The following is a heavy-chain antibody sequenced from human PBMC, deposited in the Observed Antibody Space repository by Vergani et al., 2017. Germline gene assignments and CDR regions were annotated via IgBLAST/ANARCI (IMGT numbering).Heavy chain of an antibody. Sequence: QVQLVQSGAEVKKPGSSVKVSCKASGGTFSSYTISWVRQAPGQGLEWMGRIIPILGIANYAQKFQGRVTITADKSTSTAYMELSSLGSEDTAVYYCARDYGRIAAAGTLVNGMDVWGQGTTVTVSS. J-gene: IGHJ6*02. CDR3: ARDYGRIAAAGTLVNGMDV. D-gene: IGHD6-13*01. CDR2: IIPILGIA. V-gene: IGHV1-69*08. CDR1: GGTFSSYT.